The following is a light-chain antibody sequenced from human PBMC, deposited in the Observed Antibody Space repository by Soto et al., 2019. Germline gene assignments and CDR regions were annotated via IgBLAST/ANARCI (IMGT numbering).Light chain of an antibody. CDR2: GNS. V-gene: IGLV1-40*01. J-gene: IGLJ3*02. CDR3: QAYDSSLSGGV. CDR1: SSNIGAGYD. Sequence: QSVLTQPPSVSGAPGQRVTISCTGSSSNIGAGYDVHWYQQLPGTAPKLLIYGNSNRPSGVPDRFSASKSATSASLAITGLESEDEAEYYCQAYDSSLSGGVFGGGTKLTVL.